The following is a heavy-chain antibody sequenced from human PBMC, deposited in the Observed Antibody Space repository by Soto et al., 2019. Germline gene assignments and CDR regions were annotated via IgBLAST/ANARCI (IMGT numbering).Heavy chain of an antibody. Sequence: PGGSLRLSCAASGFTFSSYEMNWVRQAPGKGLEWVSYISSSGDTIYSADSVKGRFTISRDNAKNSLYLQMNSLRAEDTAVYYCAREPYYYDSSGYPGYFDYWGQGTLVTVSS. D-gene: IGHD3-22*01. CDR1: GFTFSSYE. CDR3: AREPYYYDSSGYPGYFDY. CDR2: ISSSGDTI. J-gene: IGHJ4*02. V-gene: IGHV3-48*03.